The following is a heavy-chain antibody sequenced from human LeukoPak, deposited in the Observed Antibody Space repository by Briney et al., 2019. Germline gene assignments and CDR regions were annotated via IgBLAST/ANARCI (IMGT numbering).Heavy chain of an antibody. V-gene: IGHV4-39*01. D-gene: IGHD2-8*01. Sequence: LETLSLTCSLSGASIRGSPYSWGWIRQPPGKGLEWIGNIHFSGTTYYSPSLKGRITISVDTSRNQFSLHLMSVAAADTALYYCARLDPNGPDDYWGQGTLVTVSS. CDR3: ARLDPNGPDDY. CDR1: GASIRGSPYS. CDR2: IHFSGTT. J-gene: IGHJ4*02.